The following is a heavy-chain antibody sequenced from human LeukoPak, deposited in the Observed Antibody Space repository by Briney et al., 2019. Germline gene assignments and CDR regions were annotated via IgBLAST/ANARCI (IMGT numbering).Heavy chain of an antibody. J-gene: IGHJ6*03. CDR2: INPNSGGT. CDR3: ARDPDSSSSHYYYYYMDG. CDR1: GYTFTGYY. D-gene: IGHD6-6*01. V-gene: IGHV1-2*02. Sequence: GASVKVSCKASGYTFTGYYMHWVRQAPGQGLEWMGWINPNSGGTNYAQKFQGRVTMTRDTSISTAYMELSRLRSDDTAVYYCARDPDSSSSHYYYYYMDGWGKGTTVTVSS.